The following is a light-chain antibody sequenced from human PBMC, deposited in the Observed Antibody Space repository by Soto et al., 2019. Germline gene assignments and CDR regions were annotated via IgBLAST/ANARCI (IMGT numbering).Light chain of an antibody. CDR3: LHYNGYFPNK. V-gene: IGKV1-5*01. Sequence: DIQMTQSPSTLSASAGDRVTITCRARESVSRWLAWYQQKPGKAPKVLIYDASSLESGVPSRFSGSGSGREFTLTISSLQPDDFATYYCLHYNGYFPNKFGLGTKVDIK. J-gene: IGKJ1*01. CDR2: DAS. CDR1: ESVSRW.